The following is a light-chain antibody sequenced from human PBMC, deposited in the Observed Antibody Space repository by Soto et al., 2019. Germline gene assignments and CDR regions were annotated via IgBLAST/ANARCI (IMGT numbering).Light chain of an antibody. CDR3: QLYNNWPPQHT. CDR2: GAS. CDR1: QSVSSN. Sequence: EIVMTQSPATLSVSPGERATLSCRASQSVSSNLAWYQQKPGQAPRLLLYGASTRATGIPARFSGSGSGSEFTLTISSLQSEDFDVYYCQLYNNWPPQHTFGQGTKLEIK. V-gene: IGKV3-15*01. J-gene: IGKJ2*01.